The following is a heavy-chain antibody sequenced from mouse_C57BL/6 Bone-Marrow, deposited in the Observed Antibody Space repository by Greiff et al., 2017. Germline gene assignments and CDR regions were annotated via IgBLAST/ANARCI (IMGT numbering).Heavy chain of an antibody. V-gene: IGHV1-52*01. CDR3: ARPTPGWYFDV. Sequence: QVQLQQPGAELVRPGSSVKLSCKASGYTFTSYWMHWVKQRPIQGLEWIGNIDPSDSETHYNQKFKDKATLTVDKSSSTAYMQLSSLTSEDSAVYYCARPTPGWYFDVWGTGTTVTVSS. CDR1: GYTFTSYW. J-gene: IGHJ1*03. CDR2: IDPSDSET. D-gene: IGHD1-1*01.